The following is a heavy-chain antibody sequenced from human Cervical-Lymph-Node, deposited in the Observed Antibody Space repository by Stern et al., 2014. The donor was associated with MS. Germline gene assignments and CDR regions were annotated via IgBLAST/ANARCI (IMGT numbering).Heavy chain of an antibody. CDR3: ARAKGNGNSWYFLQGMDV. J-gene: IGHJ6*02. D-gene: IGHD6-13*01. V-gene: IGHV4-39*02. CDR2: VSPNGGS. CDR1: RGSINTSGYF. Sequence: QVQLQESGPGLVKPSETLSLTCTVSRGSINTSGYFWSWIRQSPGQGLEWIATVSPNGGSYDNPSLTGRVTVSVDTSKNQFSLKLASVTAADTGIYYCARAKGNGNSWYFLQGMDVWGQGTAVIVSS.